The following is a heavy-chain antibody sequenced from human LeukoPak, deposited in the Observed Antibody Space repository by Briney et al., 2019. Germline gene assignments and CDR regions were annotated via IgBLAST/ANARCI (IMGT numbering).Heavy chain of an antibody. D-gene: IGHD3-10*01. CDR3: AKESILWFGESNWFDP. CDR1: GFTFSGYA. J-gene: IGHJ5*02. V-gene: IGHV3-23*01. CDR2: ISGSGGST. Sequence: GGSLRLSCAASGFTFSGYAMSWVRQAPGKGLEWVSAISGSGGSTYYADSVKGRFTISRDNSKNTLYLQMNSLRAEDTAVYYCAKESILWFGESNWFDPWGQGTLVTVSS.